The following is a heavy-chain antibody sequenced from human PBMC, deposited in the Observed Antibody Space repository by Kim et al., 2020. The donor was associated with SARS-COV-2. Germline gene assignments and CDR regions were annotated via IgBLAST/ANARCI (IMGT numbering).Heavy chain of an antibody. D-gene: IGHD3-9*01. CDR3: ARPEGDILTGYYTPQGAFDI. CDR1: GYSFTSYW. V-gene: IGHV5-51*01. Sequence: GESLKISCKGSGYSFTSYWIGWVRQMPGKGLEWMGIIYPGDSDTRYSPSFQGQVTISADKSIRTAYLQWSSLKASDTAMYYCARPEGDILTGYYTPQGAFDIWGQGTMVTVSS. J-gene: IGHJ3*02. CDR2: IYPGDSDT.